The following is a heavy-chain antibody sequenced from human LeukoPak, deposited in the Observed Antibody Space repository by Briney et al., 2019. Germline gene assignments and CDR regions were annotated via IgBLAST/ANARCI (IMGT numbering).Heavy chain of an antibody. V-gene: IGHV3-53*01. J-gene: IGHJ4*02. CDR1: RFTVSSNY. CDR3: ARSNILTGYYQGGHYFDY. Sequence: GGSLGLSCAASRFTVSSNYMSWVRQAPGKGLEWVSVIYSGGSTYYADSVKGRFTISRDNSKNTLYLQMNSLRAEDTAVYYCARSNILTGYYQGGHYFDYWGQGTLVTVSS. D-gene: IGHD3-9*01. CDR2: IYSGGST.